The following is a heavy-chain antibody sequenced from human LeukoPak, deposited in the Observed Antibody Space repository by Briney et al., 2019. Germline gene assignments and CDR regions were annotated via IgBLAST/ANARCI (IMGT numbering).Heavy chain of an antibody. D-gene: IGHD6-13*01. CDR3: AREGGSSWQYYYYYGMDV. J-gene: IGHJ6*02. Sequence: GGSLRLSCAASGFTFSSYSMNWVRQAPGKGLEWVSSISSSSSYIYYADSVKGRFTISRDNAKNSLYLQMNSLRAEDTAVYYCAREGGSSWQYYYYYGMDVWGQGTTVTVSS. CDR1: GFTFSSYS. CDR2: ISSSSSYI. V-gene: IGHV3-21*01.